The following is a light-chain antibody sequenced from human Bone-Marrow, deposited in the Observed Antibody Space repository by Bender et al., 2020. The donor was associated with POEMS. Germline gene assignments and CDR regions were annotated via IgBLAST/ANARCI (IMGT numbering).Light chain of an antibody. CDR1: DIGYKR. Sequence: SYVLSQPSSVSVAPGGAARVSCEGTDIGYKRVHWYQQRPGQAPLLVVYDDRVRPPGIPERFSGSNSDTTAFLTISGLQAEDEADYHCCSYAGGNTFYVFGTGTKVTVL. J-gene: IGLJ1*01. CDR2: DDR. CDR3: CSYAGGNTFYV. V-gene: IGLV3-21*02.